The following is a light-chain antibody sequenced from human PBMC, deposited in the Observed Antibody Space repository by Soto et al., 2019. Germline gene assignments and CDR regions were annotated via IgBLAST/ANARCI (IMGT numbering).Light chain of an antibody. Sequence: DIQLTQSPFFLSASVGDRVTISCRASQAIYSYLAWYQQKPGKAPKLLIFGASKLQSGVPSRFSGSGSGTDFTLTISSLQPEDSATYFCQQLNSYPQTFGQGTRLEIK. CDR3: QQLNSYPQT. V-gene: IGKV1-9*01. CDR2: GAS. J-gene: IGKJ5*01. CDR1: QAIYSY.